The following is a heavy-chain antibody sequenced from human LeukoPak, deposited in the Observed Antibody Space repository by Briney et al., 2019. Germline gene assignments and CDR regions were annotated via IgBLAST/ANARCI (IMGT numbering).Heavy chain of an antibody. V-gene: IGHV1-8*03. J-gene: IGHJ6*03. CDR1: GYTFTSCA. D-gene: IGHD6-19*01. CDR2: MNPNSGNT. CDR3: ARGVHSSGWYFQLYYYYMDV. Sequence: GASVKVSCKASGYTFTSCAMNWVRQAPGQGLEWMGWMNPNSGNTGYAQKFQGRVTITRNTSISTAYMELSSLRSEDTAVYYCARGVHSSGWYFQLYYYYMDVWGKGTTVTVSS.